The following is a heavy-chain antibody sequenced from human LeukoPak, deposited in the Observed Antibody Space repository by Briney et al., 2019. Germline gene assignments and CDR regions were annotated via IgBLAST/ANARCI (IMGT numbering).Heavy chain of an antibody. CDR2: IYYSGST. D-gene: IGHD3-10*01. V-gene: IGHV4-59*01. CDR3: ARALLYGSGSYYVFYGMDV. Sequence: SETLSLTCTVSGGSIGSYYWSWIRQPPGKGLEWIGYIYYSGSTNYNPSLKSRVTISVDTSKNQFSLKLSSVTAADTAVYYCARALLYGSGSYYVFYGMDVWGQGTTVTVSS. CDR1: GGSIGSYY. J-gene: IGHJ6*02.